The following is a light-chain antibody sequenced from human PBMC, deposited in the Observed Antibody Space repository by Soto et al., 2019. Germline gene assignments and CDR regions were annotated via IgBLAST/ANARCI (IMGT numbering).Light chain of an antibody. CDR3: QQYNDSFPT. V-gene: IGKV1-5*03. Sequence: DIQMTQSPSTLSASVGDRVTISCRASQNINTWLAWYKQQPGKAPQLLIYKASSLESWVPSRFSGSGSGTDFTLTISSLRPDDFVTFYCQQYNDSFPTFGQGTKVEIK. CDR1: QNINTW. J-gene: IGKJ1*01. CDR2: KAS.